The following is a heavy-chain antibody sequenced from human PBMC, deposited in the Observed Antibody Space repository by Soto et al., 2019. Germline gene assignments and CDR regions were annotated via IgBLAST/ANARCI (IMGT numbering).Heavy chain of an antibody. J-gene: IGHJ4*02. CDR3: ASVAGYDSSGELDY. CDR2: IYYSGST. Sequence: SETLSLTCTVSGGSISSGDYYWSWIRQPPGKGLEWIGYIYYSGSTYYNPSLKSRVTISVDTSKNQFSLKLSSVTAADTAVYYCASVAGYDSSGELDYWGQGTLVTVSS. V-gene: IGHV4-30-4*01. CDR1: GGSISSGDYY. D-gene: IGHD3-22*01.